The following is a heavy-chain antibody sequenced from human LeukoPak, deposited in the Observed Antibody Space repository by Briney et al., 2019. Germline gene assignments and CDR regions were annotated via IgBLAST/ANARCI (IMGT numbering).Heavy chain of an antibody. Sequence: PGRSLRLSCTASGFSFTMYDMHWVRQAPGKGLEWVAVISSDGFNQKYADSVKGRFTVPRENSKNTLHLQMNGLRPEDTAVYYCARDSSVVRYFEWWDYFDHWGQGTMVTVSS. V-gene: IGHV3-30-3*01. J-gene: IGHJ4*02. CDR2: ISSDGFNQ. D-gene: IGHD3-9*01. CDR3: ARDSSVVRYFEWWDYFDH. CDR1: GFSFTMYD.